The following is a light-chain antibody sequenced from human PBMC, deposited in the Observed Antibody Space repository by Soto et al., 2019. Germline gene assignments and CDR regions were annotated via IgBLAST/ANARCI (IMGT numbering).Light chain of an antibody. CDR3: HQYHSSPWT. CDR2: WAS. V-gene: IGKV4-1*01. CDR1: QSVLSSSNNKNY. Sequence: DIVMTQSPDSLTVSLGERATINCKSSQSVLSSSNNKNYLAWYQQKPGQPPELLIYWASTRESGVPDRFSGSGSGTDFSLTISSLQAEDVAVYYCHQYHSSPWTFGQGTKVEIK. J-gene: IGKJ1*01.